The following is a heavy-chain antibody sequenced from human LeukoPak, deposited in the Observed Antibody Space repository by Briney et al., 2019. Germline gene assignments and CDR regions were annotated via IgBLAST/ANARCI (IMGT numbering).Heavy chain of an antibody. J-gene: IGHJ4*02. CDR3: AEDGRGWLAYFDY. V-gene: IGHV3-23*01. Sequence: GASLRLSCAASGFTFSSYAMSWVRHAPGKGLEWVSAISGRVGNTYHTDSVKGRPTLSRDNSKNTLYLQMNSLRAEDTAVYYCAEDGRGWLAYFDYWGQGTLVTVSS. CDR1: GFTFSSYA. D-gene: IGHD6-19*01. CDR2: ISGRVGNT.